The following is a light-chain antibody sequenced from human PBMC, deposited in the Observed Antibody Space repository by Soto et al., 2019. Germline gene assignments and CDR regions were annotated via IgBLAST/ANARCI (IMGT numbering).Light chain of an antibody. CDR1: SSNIGSNT. CDR2: SNN. J-gene: IGLJ2*01. CDR3: AAWDDSLNAYVV. V-gene: IGLV1-44*01. Sequence: QAVVTQPPSASGTPGQRVTISCSGSSSNIGSNTVNWYQQLPGTDPKLLIYSNNQRPSGVPDRFSGSKSGTSASLAISGLQSEDEADYYCAAWDDSLNAYVVFGGGTKLTVL.